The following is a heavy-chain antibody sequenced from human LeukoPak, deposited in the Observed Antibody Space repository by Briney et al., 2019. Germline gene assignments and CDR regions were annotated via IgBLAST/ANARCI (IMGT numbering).Heavy chain of an antibody. CDR3: ARDYHGSGSLTTFDY. Sequence: ASVKVSCKASGYTFTSFYMHWVRQAPGQGLEWLGIINPTGGSASSAQKFQGRVTLTRDTSTSTVYMELSCLRSEDTAVYYCARDYHGSGSLTTFDYWGQGTLVTVSS. D-gene: IGHD3-10*01. J-gene: IGHJ4*02. CDR2: INPTGGSA. V-gene: IGHV1-46*01. CDR1: GYTFTSFY.